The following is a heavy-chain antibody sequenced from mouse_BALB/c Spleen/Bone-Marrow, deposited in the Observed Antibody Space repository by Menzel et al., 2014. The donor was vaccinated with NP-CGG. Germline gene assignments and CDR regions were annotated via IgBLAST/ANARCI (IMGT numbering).Heavy chain of an antibody. CDR1: GFDSSGYW. V-gene: IGHV4-1*02. D-gene: IGHD1-1*01. Sequence: EVKLVESGGGLVQPGGSLKLSCAASGFDSSGYWMSWVWQAPGKGLEWIGEISPDSSTINYTPSLKDKFIISRDNAKNTLYLQMSKVRSEDTALYYCARLGYYGTMDYWGQGTSVTVSS. CDR3: ARLGYYGTMDY. J-gene: IGHJ4*01. CDR2: ISPDSSTI.